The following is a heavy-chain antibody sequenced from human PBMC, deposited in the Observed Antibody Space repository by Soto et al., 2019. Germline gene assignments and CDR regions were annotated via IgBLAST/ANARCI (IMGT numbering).Heavy chain of an antibody. CDR3: ARGFCPSTGCSSLDS. CDR2: IIPSGPI. D-gene: IGHD2-2*01. V-gene: IGHV4-34*12. CDR1: GASFSDHY. J-gene: IGHJ4*02. Sequence: SETLSLTCAVHGASFSDHYWNWIRQPPGGGLEWIGDIIPSGPINYSPSLKSRVSISVDTSKNQFSLNLTSVTAADTAVYYCARGFCPSTGCSSLDSWGREPLVTVSS.